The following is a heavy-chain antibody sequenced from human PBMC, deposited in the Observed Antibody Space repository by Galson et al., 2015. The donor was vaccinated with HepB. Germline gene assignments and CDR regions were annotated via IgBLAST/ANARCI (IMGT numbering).Heavy chain of an antibody. D-gene: IGHD6-6*01. CDR3: AREAIAARDTVDY. Sequence: TLSLTCTVSGGSISSGDYYWSWIRQPPGKGLEWIGYIYYSGSTYYNPSLKSRVTISVDTSKNQFSLKLSSVTAADTAVYYCAREAIAARDTVDYWGQGTLVTVSS. J-gene: IGHJ4*02. V-gene: IGHV4-30-4*01. CDR1: GGSISSGDYY. CDR2: IYYSGST.